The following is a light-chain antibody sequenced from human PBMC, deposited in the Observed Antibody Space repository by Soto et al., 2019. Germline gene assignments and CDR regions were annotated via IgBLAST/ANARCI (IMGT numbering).Light chain of an antibody. CDR1: QDIGDD. J-gene: IGKJ3*01. CDR2: ASS. V-gene: IGKV1-17*02. Sequence: DIQMTQSPSSLSASVGDRVTITCRASQDIGDDLDWFQQKPGKAPKRLIYASSGLQSGAPARFSGSGSGTEFALTISNLYPEDFATYYCLQHNSLPFTFGHGTKVDVK. CDR3: LQHNSLPFT.